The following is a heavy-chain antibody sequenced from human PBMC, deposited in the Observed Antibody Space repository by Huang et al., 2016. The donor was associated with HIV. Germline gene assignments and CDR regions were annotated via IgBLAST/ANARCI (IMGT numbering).Heavy chain of an antibody. CDR1: GYSFSSYW. CDR2: IFPDEPGT. D-gene: IGHD6-6*01. J-gene: IGHJ4*02. V-gene: IGHV5-51*01. Sequence: VQLVQSGAEVKKPGESLKISCKGSGYSFSSYWIAWVRQMPGKGLEWMWTIFPDEPGTTYSPSFAGQVPISADKSIGTAYLQWSSLKAADTAMYYCARRFSNSSGYFDYWGQGSLVTVSS. CDR3: ARRFSNSSGYFDY.